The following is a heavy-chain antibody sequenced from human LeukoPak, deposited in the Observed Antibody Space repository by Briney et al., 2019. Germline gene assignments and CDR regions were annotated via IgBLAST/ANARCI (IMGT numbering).Heavy chain of an antibody. Sequence: SVKVSCKASGGTFSSYAISWVRQAPGQGLEWMGRIIPIFGTANYAQKFQGRVTITADKSTSTAYVELSSLRSEDTAVYYCARGKIAARLGDYWGQGTLVTVSS. CDR2: IIPIFGTA. D-gene: IGHD6-6*01. CDR3: ARGKIAARLGDY. J-gene: IGHJ4*02. V-gene: IGHV1-69*06. CDR1: GGTFSSYA.